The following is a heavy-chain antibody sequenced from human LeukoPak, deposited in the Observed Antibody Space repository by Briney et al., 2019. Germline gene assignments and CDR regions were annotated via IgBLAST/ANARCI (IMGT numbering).Heavy chain of an antibody. D-gene: IGHD3-10*01. Sequence: GASVKVSCKVSGYTLTELSMHWVRQAPGKGLEWMGGFDPEDGETIYAQKFQGRVTMTEDTSTDTAYMELSSLRSEDTAVYYCAKDPLVGITMVRGVYWGQGTLVTVSS. V-gene: IGHV1-24*01. CDR2: FDPEDGET. J-gene: IGHJ4*02. CDR3: AKDPLVGITMVRGVY. CDR1: GYTLTELS.